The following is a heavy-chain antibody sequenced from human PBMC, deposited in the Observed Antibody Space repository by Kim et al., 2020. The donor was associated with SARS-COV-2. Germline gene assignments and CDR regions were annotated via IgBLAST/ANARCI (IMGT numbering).Heavy chain of an antibody. J-gene: IGHJ6*02. CDR2: GRN. CDR3: GDYYGMDV. V-gene: IGHV4-39*07. Sequence: GRNYYNPALKSGVTITVDTSKNQFSRKLSSVTAADTAVYYCGDYYGMDVWGQGTTVTVSS.